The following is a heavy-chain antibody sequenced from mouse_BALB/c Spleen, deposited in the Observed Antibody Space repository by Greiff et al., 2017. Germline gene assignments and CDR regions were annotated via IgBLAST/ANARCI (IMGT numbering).Heavy chain of an antibody. D-gene: IGHD2-2*01. CDR3: ARGGGYDVPYFDY. J-gene: IGHJ2*01. Sequence: VQLKESGPGLVKPSQSLSLTCSVTGYSITSGYYWNWIRQFPGNKLEWMGYISYDGSNNYNPSLKNRISITRDTSKNQFFLKLNSVTTEDTATYYCARGGGYDVPYFDYWGQGTTLTVSS. CDR1: GYSITSGYY. CDR2: ISYDGSN. V-gene: IGHV3-6*02.